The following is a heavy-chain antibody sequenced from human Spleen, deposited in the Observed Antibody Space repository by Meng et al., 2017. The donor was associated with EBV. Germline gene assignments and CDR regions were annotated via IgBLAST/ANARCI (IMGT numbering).Heavy chain of an antibody. V-gene: IGHV4-4*02. Sequence: QVRLQEPGPGLAKPSGTLSLTCGGSGGSISSSKWWSWVRQPPGKGLEWIGEIHHSGSTNFNPSLKSRVTISVDKSKNQFSLKLSSVTAADTAVYYCATTYGDDSHYFDYWGQGTLVTVSS. CDR1: GGSISSSKW. CDR3: ATTYGDDSHYFDY. D-gene: IGHD4-17*01. CDR2: IHHSGST. J-gene: IGHJ4*02.